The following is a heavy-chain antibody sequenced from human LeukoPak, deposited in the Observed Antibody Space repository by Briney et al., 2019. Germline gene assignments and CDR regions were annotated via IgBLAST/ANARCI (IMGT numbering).Heavy chain of an antibody. V-gene: IGHV4-59*08. CDR2: INHSGST. J-gene: IGHJ4*02. CDR1: GGSISNYY. D-gene: IGHD7-27*01. Sequence: SETLSLTCTVSGGSISNYYWSWIRQPPGKGLEWIGYINHSGSTNYNPSLKSRVTMSVDTSKNQFSLKLSSVTAADTAVYYCARYQTGDPFDYWGQGTLVTVSS. CDR3: ARYQTGDPFDY.